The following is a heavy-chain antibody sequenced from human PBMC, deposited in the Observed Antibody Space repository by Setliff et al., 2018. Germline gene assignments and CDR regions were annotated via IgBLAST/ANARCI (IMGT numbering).Heavy chain of an antibody. J-gene: IGHJ4*02. CDR2: ISGSGST. Sequence: GGSLRLSCAASGFTFSAHAMNWVRQGPGKGLEWVSYISGSGSTYYANSVKGRFTISRDNSKNTLYLQMNSLRAEDTAVYYCAKDRGSGYDLLIDYWGQGTLVTVSS. CDR1: GFTFSAHA. CDR3: AKDRGSGYDLLIDY. D-gene: IGHD5-12*01. V-gene: IGHV3-48*01.